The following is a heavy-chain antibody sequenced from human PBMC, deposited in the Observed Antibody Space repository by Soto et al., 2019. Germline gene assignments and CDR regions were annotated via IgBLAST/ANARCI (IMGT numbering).Heavy chain of an antibody. CDR1: GYSFTSYW. Sequence: GESLKISCKGSGYSFTSYWIGGVREMPGKGLEWMGIIYPGDSDTRYSPSFQGQVTISADKSISTAYLQWSSLKASDTAMYYCARAITIFGVVPDYYGMDVWGQGTTVTVSS. CDR2: IYPGDSDT. CDR3: ARAITIFGVVPDYYGMDV. J-gene: IGHJ6*02. V-gene: IGHV5-51*01. D-gene: IGHD3-3*01.